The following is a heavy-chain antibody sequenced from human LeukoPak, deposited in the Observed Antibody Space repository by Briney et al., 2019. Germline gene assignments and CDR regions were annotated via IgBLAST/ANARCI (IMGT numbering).Heavy chain of an antibody. J-gene: IGHJ4*02. V-gene: IGHV4-61*02. CDR3: AREGYSSGWSAIVFDY. D-gene: IGHD6-19*01. CDR2: IYTSGST. Sequence: SETLSLTCTVSGGSISSGSYYWSWIRQPAGKGLEWIGRIYTSGSTNYNPSLKSRVTISVDTSKNQFSLKLSSVTAADTAVYYCAREGYSSGWSAIVFDYWGQGTLVTVSS. CDR1: GGSISSGSYY.